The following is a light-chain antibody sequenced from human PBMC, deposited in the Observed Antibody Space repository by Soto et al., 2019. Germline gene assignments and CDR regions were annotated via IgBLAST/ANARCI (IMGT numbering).Light chain of an antibody. CDR3: QAHTRYSCT. CDR1: QGISSY. V-gene: IGKV1-9*01. J-gene: IGKJ2*02. Sequence: RCILNKSRGDRVTITCRASQGISSYLAWYQQTPGKAPKLLIYAASTLQSGVPSRFSGSGSGTEFTITISSLLSDDFATYYCQAHTRYSCTFGQG. CDR2: AAS.